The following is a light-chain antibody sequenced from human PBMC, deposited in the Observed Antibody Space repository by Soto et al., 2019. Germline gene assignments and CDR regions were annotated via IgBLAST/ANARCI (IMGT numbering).Light chain of an antibody. CDR1: SSDIGGYNY. CDR2: AVI. Sequence: VLTQPASESGSPGQSFTISCTGTSSDIGGYNYVSWYQQHPGRAPKLIIAAVINRPPGVSTRFSGSKSGNTASLTISGLQAVDEADYYCSSYISINVLEYGFGSGTKVTVL. CDR3: SSYISINVLEYG. J-gene: IGLJ1*01. V-gene: IGLV2-14*01.